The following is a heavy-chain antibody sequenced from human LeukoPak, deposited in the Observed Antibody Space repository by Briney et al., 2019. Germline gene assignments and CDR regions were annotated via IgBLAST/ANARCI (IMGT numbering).Heavy chain of an antibody. CDR1: GGSFSGYY. J-gene: IGHJ3*02. CDR2: INYSGST. CDR3: ARFGGPHAFDI. Sequence: SETLSLTCAVYGGSFSGYYWSWIRQPPGKGLEWIAYINYSGSTNYNPSLKSRVTISVDTSKNHFSLTLSSVTAADTAVYYCARFGGPHAFDIWGQGTMVTVSS. D-gene: IGHD3-3*01. V-gene: IGHV4-59*01.